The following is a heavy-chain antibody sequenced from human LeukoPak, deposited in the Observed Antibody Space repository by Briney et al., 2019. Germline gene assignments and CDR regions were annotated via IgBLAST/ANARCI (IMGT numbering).Heavy chain of an antibody. CDR3: LTWELRIDY. J-gene: IGHJ4*02. V-gene: IGHV3-30*04. CDR1: GFTFSSYA. Sequence: GGSLRLSCAASGFTFSSYAMHWVRQAPGEGLEWVAAISYDGSKKYYADSVKGRFIISRDNSKNTLYLQMNSLRVEDTAVYYCLTWELRIDYWGQGTLVTVSS. D-gene: IGHD1-26*01. CDR2: ISYDGSKK.